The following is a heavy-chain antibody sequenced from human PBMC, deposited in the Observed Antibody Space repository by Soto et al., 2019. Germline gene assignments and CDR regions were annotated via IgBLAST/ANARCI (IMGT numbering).Heavy chain of an antibody. J-gene: IGHJ4*02. CDR2: ISWNSGSI. CDR3: QKDMGGIAVAAFDY. V-gene: IGHV3-9*01. Sequence: PGASLRLSCAASGFTFGDYAMHWVRQAPGKGLEWVSGISWNSGSIGYADSVKGRFTISRDNAKNSLYLQMNSLRAEDTALYYCQKDMGGIAVAAFDYWGQGTLVTVSS. D-gene: IGHD6-19*01. CDR1: GFTFGDYA.